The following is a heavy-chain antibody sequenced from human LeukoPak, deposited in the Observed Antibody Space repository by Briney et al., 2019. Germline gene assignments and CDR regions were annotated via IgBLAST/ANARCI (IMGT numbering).Heavy chain of an antibody. CDR1: GFTFSSYA. Sequence: RPGGSLRLSCAASGFTFSSYAMHWVRQAPGKGLEWVAVISYDGSNKYYADSVKGRFTISRDNSKNTLYLQMNSLRAEDTAVYYCARDRSSSSWGDYFDYWGQGTLVTVSS. V-gene: IGHV3-30-3*01. CDR3: ARDRSSSSWGDYFDY. J-gene: IGHJ4*02. D-gene: IGHD6-13*01. CDR2: ISYDGSNK.